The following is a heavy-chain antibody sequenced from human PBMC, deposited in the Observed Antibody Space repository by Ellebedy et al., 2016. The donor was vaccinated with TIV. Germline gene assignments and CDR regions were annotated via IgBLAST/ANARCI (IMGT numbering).Heavy chain of an antibody. CDR1: GGSISSYY. Sequence: SETLSLTCTVSGGSISSYYWSWFRQPPGTGLEWIGEINHSGSTNYNPSLKSRVTISVDTSKNHLSLKLSSVTAADTAVYYCARSVVPPAVGYYYYMDVWGKGTTVTVSS. V-gene: IGHV4-34*01. D-gene: IGHD2-2*01. CDR3: ARSVVPPAVGYYYYMDV. CDR2: INHSGST. J-gene: IGHJ6*03.